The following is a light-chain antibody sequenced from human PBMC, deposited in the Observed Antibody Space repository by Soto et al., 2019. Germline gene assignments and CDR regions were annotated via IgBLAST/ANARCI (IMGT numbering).Light chain of an antibody. V-gene: IGLV3-21*04. J-gene: IGLJ2*01. CDR2: YDS. CDR3: QVWDSSSDHVV. CDR1: NIADKS. Sequence: SYELTQSPSVSVAPGKTARITCGGHNIADKSVHWYQQKPGQAPVLVIYYDSDRPSRIFERFSGSNSGNTATLTISRVDGGDEADYYCQVWDSSSDHVVFGGGTKVTVL.